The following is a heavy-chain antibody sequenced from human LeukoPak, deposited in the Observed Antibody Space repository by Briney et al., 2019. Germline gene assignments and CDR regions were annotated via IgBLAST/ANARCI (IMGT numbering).Heavy chain of an antibody. V-gene: IGHV3-64*01. CDR3: ARGPPHDYGDRGPLDY. CDR2: ISSNGGST. Sequence: GGSLRLSCAASGFTFSSYAMHWVRQAPGKGLEYVSAISSNGGSTYYANSVKGRFTISRDNSKNTLYLQMGSLRAEDMAVYYCARGPPHDYGDRGPLDYWGQGTLVTVSS. J-gene: IGHJ4*02. D-gene: IGHD4-17*01. CDR1: GFTFSSYA.